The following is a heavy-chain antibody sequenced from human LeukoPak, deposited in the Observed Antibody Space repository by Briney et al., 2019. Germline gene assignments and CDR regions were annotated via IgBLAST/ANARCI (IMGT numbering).Heavy chain of an antibody. CDR2: ISHSGNT. CDR1: GNSISSGYY. V-gene: IGHV4-38-2*02. CDR3: ATIGGEYSSSGGI. Sequence: PSETLSLTCTVSGNSISSGYYWGWIRQPPGKGLKWIGSISHSGNTYYNPSLKSRVTISVDTSKNQFSLKLSSVTAADTAVYYCATIGGEYSSSGGIWGQGTLVTVSS. D-gene: IGHD6-13*01. J-gene: IGHJ4*02.